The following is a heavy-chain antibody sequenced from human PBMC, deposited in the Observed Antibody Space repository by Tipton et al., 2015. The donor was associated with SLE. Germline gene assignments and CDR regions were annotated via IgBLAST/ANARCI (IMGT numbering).Heavy chain of an antibody. V-gene: IGHV4-38-2*02. CDR2: IYHSGST. J-gene: IGHJ4*02. Sequence: LRLSCAVSGYSISSGYYWGWIRQPPGKGLEWIGSIYHSGSTYYNPSLKRRVTISVDTSKNQFSLKLSSVTAADTAVYYCARDGVVVVIATVGAFDYWGQGTLVTVSS. CDR3: ARDGVVVVIATVGAFDY. CDR1: GYSISSGYY. D-gene: IGHD2-21*01.